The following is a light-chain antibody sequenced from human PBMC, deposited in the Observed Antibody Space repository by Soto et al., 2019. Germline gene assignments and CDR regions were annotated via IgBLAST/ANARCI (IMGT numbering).Light chain of an antibody. CDR2: EVS. J-gene: IGLJ3*02. CDR1: RSDIGGYNY. CDR3: SSYKSSSTPYWV. V-gene: IGLV2-14*01. Sequence: QSALTQPASVSGSPGQSITISCTGTRSDIGGYNYVSWYQQHPGKAPKLMIYEVSNRPSGVSNRFSGSKSGNTASLTISGLQAEDEADYYCSSYKSSSTPYWVFGGGTQLTVL.